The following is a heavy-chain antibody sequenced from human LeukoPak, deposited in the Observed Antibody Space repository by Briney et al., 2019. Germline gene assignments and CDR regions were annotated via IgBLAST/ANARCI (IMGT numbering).Heavy chain of an antibody. Sequence: GGSLRLSCAASGFTFSSYWMHWVRQAPGKGLVWVSRLNSDGSSTTYADSVKGRFTISRDNAKNTLYLQMNSLRAEDTAVFYCAKTYFYDSSGYLDYWGQGTLVTVSS. D-gene: IGHD3-22*01. J-gene: IGHJ4*02. CDR1: GFTFSSYW. CDR2: LNSDGSST. V-gene: IGHV3-74*01. CDR3: AKTYFYDSSGYLDY.